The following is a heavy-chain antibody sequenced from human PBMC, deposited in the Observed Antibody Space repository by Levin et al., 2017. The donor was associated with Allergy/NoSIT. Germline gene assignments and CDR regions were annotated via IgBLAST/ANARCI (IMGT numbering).Heavy chain of an antibody. Sequence: HAGGSLRLSCAASGFTFSSYSMNWVRQAPGMGLEWVSYISSSGDTIHYADSVKGRFTISRDNARNSLYLQVNSLRAEDTAVYYCARGWGCTGGSCYHEYWGQGTLVAVSS. V-gene: IGHV3-48*01. D-gene: IGHD2-15*01. CDR1: GFTFSSYS. J-gene: IGHJ4*02. CDR2: ISSSGDTI. CDR3: ARGWGCTGGSCYHEY.